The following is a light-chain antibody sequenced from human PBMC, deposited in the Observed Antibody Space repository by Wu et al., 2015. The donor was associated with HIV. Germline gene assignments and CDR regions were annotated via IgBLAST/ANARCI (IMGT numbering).Light chain of an antibody. J-gene: IGKJ2*03. Sequence: DIQMTQSPSSLSASVGDRVTITCRASQSISSYLNWYQQKPGKVPKLLIYAASSLQSGVPSRFSGSGSGTDFTLTISSLQPEDFATYYCQQSCSTPYSFGQGTKLEIK. CDR3: QQSCSTPYS. CDR2: AAS. CDR1: QSISSY. V-gene: IGKV1-39*01.